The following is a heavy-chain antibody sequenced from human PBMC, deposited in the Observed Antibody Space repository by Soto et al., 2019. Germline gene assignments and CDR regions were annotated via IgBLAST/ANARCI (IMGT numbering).Heavy chain of an antibody. J-gene: IGHJ4*02. D-gene: IGHD4-17*01. V-gene: IGHV4-59*01. CDR1: GGSISGSY. CDR2: IYYSGST. CDR3: ARDSRSTVTMFDY. Sequence: QVQLQESGPGLVKPSETLSLTCTVSGGSISGSYWSWIRQPPGKGLEWIGYIYYSGSTNYNPSLKSRVTISVDTSKNQSSLKLSSVTATDTAVYYCARDSRSTVTMFDYWGQETLVTVSS.